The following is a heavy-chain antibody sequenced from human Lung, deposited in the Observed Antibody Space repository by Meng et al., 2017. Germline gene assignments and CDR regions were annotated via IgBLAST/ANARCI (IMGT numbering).Heavy chain of an antibody. CDR2: LGAHDGDT. D-gene: IGHD3-10*01. Sequence: QVQPVQSGPEVKKPGAAVYGSCKASDYTFTGYGVSWVRQAPGQGLEWMAWLGAHDGDTSHAPKFQGRVTVSADRPTATAYMELRSLRSDDTAVYYCARGTPGRSYSDYWGQGTLVTVSS. CDR3: ARGTPGRSYSDY. J-gene: IGHJ4*02. CDR1: DYTFTGYG. V-gene: IGHV1-18*01.